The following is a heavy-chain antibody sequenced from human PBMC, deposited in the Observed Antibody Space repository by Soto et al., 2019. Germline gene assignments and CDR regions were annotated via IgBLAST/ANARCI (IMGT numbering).Heavy chain of an antibody. J-gene: IGHJ4*02. CDR1: GFTFSSYA. Sequence: QVQLVESGGGVVQPGRSLRLSCTASGFTFSSYAMHWVRQAPGKGLEWVSVISYDGSNKYYADSVKDRYPISRDNSRNTMYLQMKSLRVEDTAVYYWARPYSSGWYGDLDYWGQGTLVTVSS. CDR3: ARPYSSGWYGDLDY. D-gene: IGHD6-19*01. V-gene: IGHV3-30-3*01. CDR2: ISYDGSNK.